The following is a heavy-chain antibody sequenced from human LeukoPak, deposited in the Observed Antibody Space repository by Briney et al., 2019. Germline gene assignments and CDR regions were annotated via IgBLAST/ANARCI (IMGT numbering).Heavy chain of an antibody. CDR2: IYPGDSDT. CDR1: GYSFTSYW. D-gene: IGHD3-16*01. Sequence: GESLKISCKGSGYSFTSYWIGWVRQMPGKGLEWMGIIYPGDSDTRYSPSFQGQVTISADKSITTTYLQWNSLKASDTAIYYCARRVRPWDCFDSWGQGTLVTVSS. CDR3: ARRVRPWDCFDS. J-gene: IGHJ5*01. V-gene: IGHV5-51*01.